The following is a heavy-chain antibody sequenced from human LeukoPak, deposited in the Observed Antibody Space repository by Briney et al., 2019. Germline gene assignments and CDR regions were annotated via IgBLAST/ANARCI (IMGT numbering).Heavy chain of an antibody. Sequence: PSETLSLTCAVYGGSFSGYYWSWIRQPPGKGLEWNGEINHSGSTNYNPSLKSRVTISVDTSKNQFSLKLSSVTAADTAVYYCARPLYNSWDRFDPWGQGTLITV. J-gene: IGHJ5*02. CDR2: INHSGST. CDR1: GGSFSGYY. D-gene: IGHD3-16*01. V-gene: IGHV4-34*01. CDR3: ARPLYNSWDRFDP.